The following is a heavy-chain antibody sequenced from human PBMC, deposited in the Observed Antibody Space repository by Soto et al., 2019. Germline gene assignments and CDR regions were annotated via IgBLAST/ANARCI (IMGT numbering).Heavy chain of an antibody. CDR1: GGSVSSGSYY. J-gene: IGHJ3*02. Sequence: PSETLSLTCTVSGGSVSSGSYYWSWIRQPPGKGLEWIGYIYYSGSTNYNPSLKSRVTISVDTSKNQFSLKLSSVTAADTAVYHCARGVKGVVPAAQTSGGTFDIWGQGTMVTVSS. CDR3: ARGVKGVVPAAQTSGGTFDI. D-gene: IGHD2-2*01. CDR2: IYYSGST. V-gene: IGHV4-61*01.